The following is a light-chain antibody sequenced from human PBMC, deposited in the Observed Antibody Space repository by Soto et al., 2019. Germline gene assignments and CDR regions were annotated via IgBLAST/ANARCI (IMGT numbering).Light chain of an antibody. Sequence: AIRMTQSPSSLSASTGDRVTITCRASQGISSYLAWYQQKPGKAPKLLIYAASTLQSGVPSRFSGSGSGTEFTLTISSLQPDDFATYYCQQYNSYSPTFGQGTKVDI. J-gene: IGKJ1*01. CDR3: QQYNSYSPT. V-gene: IGKV1-8*01. CDR2: AAS. CDR1: QGISSY.